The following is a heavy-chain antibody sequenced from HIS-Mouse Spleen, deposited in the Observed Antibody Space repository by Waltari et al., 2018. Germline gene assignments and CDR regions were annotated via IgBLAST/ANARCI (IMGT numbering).Heavy chain of an antibody. D-gene: IGHD6-13*01. CDR1: GGSISSSSYY. V-gene: IGHV4-39*07. CDR3: AREIPYSSSWYDWYFDL. CDR2: IYYSGST. J-gene: IGHJ2*01. Sequence: QLQLQESGPGLVKPSETLSLTCTVSGGSISSSSYYWGWIRQPPGKGREWIGSIYYSGSTHHNPSRKSRVTISVDTSKNQFSLKLSSVTAADTAVYYCAREIPYSSSWYDWYFDLWGRGTLVTVSS.